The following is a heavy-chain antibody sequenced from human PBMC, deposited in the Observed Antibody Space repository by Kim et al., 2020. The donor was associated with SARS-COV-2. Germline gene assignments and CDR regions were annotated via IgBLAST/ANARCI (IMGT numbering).Heavy chain of an antibody. Sequence: SETLSLTCTVSGGSISSYYWSWIRQPPGKGLEWIGYIYYSGSTNYNPSLKSRVTISVDTSKNQFSLKLSSVTAADTAVYYCARDREAVANWFDPWGQGTLVTVSS. CDR3: ARDREAVANWFDP. CDR2: IYYSGST. CDR1: GGSISSYY. D-gene: IGHD6-19*01. J-gene: IGHJ5*02. V-gene: IGHV4-59*13.